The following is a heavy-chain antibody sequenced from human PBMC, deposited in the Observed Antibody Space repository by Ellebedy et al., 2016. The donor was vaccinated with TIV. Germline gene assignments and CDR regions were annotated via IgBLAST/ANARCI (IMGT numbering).Heavy chain of an antibody. CDR1: GLMFSSYW. J-gene: IGHJ4*02. CDR2: ISSDGAST. Sequence: PGGSLRLSCAASGLMFSSYWMHWVRQAPGKGLVWVSRISSDGASTAYADSVKGRFTISRDDAKNTVYLQMNTLRAEDTAVYYCARGNWELPLLWGQGTLVTVSS. CDR3: ARGNWELPLL. D-gene: IGHD1-26*01. V-gene: IGHV3-74*01.